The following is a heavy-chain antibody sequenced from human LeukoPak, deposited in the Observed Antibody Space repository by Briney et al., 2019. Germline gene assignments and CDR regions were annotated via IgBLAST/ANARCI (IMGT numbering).Heavy chain of an antibody. CDR2: INQDGTEK. Sequence: GESLRLSCAPSGFTFTTYWMSWVRQFPGKGLEWVANINQDGTEKYYVDSVKGRFTISRDNAKNSLYLQMNSLRAEDTAVYYCARVSGSSYYYYYYMDVWGKGTTVTVSS. J-gene: IGHJ6*03. D-gene: IGHD6-6*01. CDR3: ARVSGSSYYYYYYMDV. V-gene: IGHV3-7*01. CDR1: GFTFTTYW.